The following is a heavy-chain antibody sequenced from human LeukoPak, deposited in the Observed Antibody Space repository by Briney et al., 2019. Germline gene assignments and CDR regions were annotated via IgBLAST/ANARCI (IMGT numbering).Heavy chain of an antibody. CDR3: ARGEKYYYDSSGYYVFDY. CDR1: GVSGSSNY. J-gene: IGHJ4*02. D-gene: IGHD3-22*01. Sequence: SETLSLTCTVSGVSGSSNYWSWIRQAPGKGLEWIGYIYYSGSTNYNPSLKSRVTISVDTSKNQFSLKLSSVTAADTAVYYCARGEKYYYDSSGYYVFDYWGQGTLVTVSS. V-gene: IGHV4-59*02. CDR2: IYYSGST.